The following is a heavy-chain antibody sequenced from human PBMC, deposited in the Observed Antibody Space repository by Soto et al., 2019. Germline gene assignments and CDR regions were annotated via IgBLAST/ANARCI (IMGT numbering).Heavy chain of an antibody. Sequence: QVQLVESGGGVVQPGRSLRLSCAASGFTFSSYGMHWVRQAPGKGLEWVAVIWYDGSNKYYADSVKGRFTISRDNSKNKLYLQMNSLRAEDTAVYYCARDIVVVVAATWGSRYLGYWGQGTLVTVSS. J-gene: IGHJ4*02. D-gene: IGHD2-15*01. CDR1: GFTFSSYG. V-gene: IGHV3-33*01. CDR3: ARDIVVVVAATWGSRYLGY. CDR2: IWYDGSNK.